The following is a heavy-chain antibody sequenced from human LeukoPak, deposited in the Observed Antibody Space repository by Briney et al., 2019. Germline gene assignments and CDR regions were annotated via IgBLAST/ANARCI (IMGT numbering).Heavy chain of an antibody. CDR1: GGSFSGYY. Sequence: PSETLSLTCAVYGGSFSGYYWSWIRQPPGKGLEWIGEINHGGSTNYNPSLKSRVTISVDTSKNQFSLKLSSVTAADTAVYYCARGSGYSSSWYASYYYGMDVWGQGTTVTVSS. CDR3: ARGSGYSSSWYASYYYGMDV. J-gene: IGHJ6*02. V-gene: IGHV4-34*01. CDR2: INHGGST. D-gene: IGHD6-13*01.